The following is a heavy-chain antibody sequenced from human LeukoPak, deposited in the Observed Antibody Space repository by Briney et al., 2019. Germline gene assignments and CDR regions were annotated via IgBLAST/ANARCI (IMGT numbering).Heavy chain of an antibody. D-gene: IGHD5-18*01. Sequence: SETLSLTCAVYGGSFSGYYWRWIRQPPGKGLEWIGEINHSGSTNYNPSLKSRVTISVDTSKTQFYLKLSSLTAADTAVYYCARGLRTAMVPFDYWGQGTLVTVSS. CDR1: GGSFSGYY. CDR3: ARGLRTAMVPFDY. V-gene: IGHV4-34*01. CDR2: INHSGST. J-gene: IGHJ4*02.